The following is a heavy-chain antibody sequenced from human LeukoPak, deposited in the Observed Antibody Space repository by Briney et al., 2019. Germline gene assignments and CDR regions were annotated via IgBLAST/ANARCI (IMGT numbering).Heavy chain of an antibody. D-gene: IGHD6-13*01. J-gene: IGHJ3*02. CDR1: GGSISSGGYS. CDR2: IYHSGST. Sequence: SQTLSLTCAVSGGSISSGGYSWSWIRQPPGKGLEWIGYIYHSGSTYYNPSLKSRVAISVDRSKNQFSLKLSSVTAADTAVYYCAREGVAAAGTGGDDAFDIWGQGKMVTVSS. V-gene: IGHV4-30-2*01. CDR3: AREGVAAAGTGGDDAFDI.